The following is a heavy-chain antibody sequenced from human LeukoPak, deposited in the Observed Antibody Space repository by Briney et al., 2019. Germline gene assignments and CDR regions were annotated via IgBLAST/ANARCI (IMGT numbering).Heavy chain of an antibody. J-gene: IGHJ4*02. Sequence: GGSLRLSCAASGFTFSSYSMNWVRQAPGKGLEWVSSISSSSSYIYYADSVKGRFTISRDNAKNSLSLQMNSLRAEDTAVYYCAREYSSGFGYYFDYWGQGTLVTVSS. CDR3: AREYSSGFGYYFDY. V-gene: IGHV3-21*06. CDR1: GFTFSSYS. D-gene: IGHD3-22*01. CDR2: ISSSSSYI.